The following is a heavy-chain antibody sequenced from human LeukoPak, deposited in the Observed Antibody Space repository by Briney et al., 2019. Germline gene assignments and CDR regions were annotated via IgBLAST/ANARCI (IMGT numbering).Heavy chain of an antibody. D-gene: IGHD1-26*01. CDR2: IRYDGSNK. V-gene: IGHV3-30*02. CDR1: GFTFSSYG. CDR3: AKDLFEDLSVGATQPNWFDP. J-gene: IGHJ5*02. Sequence: GGSLRLSCAASGFTFSSYGMHWVRQAPGKGLEWVAFIRYDGSNKYYADSVKGRFTISRDNSKNTLYLQMNSLRAEDTAVYYCAKDLFEDLSVGATQPNWFDPWGQGTPVTVSS.